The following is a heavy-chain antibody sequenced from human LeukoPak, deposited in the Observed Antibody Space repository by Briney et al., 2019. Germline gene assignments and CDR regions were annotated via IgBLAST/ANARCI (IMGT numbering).Heavy chain of an antibody. CDR1: GYTFTGYY. V-gene: IGHV1-2*02. CDR2: INPNSGGT. J-gene: IGHJ3*02. Sequence: ASVKVSCKASGYTFTGYYMHWVRQATGQGREWMGWINPNSGGTNYAQKFQGRVTMTRDTSISTAYMELSRLRSDDTAVYYCARGGQLRYFDGDAFDIWGQGTMVTVSS. D-gene: IGHD3-9*01. CDR3: ARGGQLRYFDGDAFDI.